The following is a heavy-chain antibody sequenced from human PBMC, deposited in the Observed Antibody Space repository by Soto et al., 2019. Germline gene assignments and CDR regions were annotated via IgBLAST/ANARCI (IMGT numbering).Heavy chain of an antibody. CDR1: GGSFSGYY. CDR3: AGGKLRYSNWFDP. Sequence: SETLSLTCAVYGGSFSGYYWSWIRQPPGKGLEWIGEINHSGSTNYNPSLKSRVTISVDTSKNQFSLKLSSVTAADTAVYYCAGGKLRYSNWFDPWGQGTLVTVSS. J-gene: IGHJ5*02. V-gene: IGHV4-34*01. CDR2: INHSGST. D-gene: IGHD3-9*01.